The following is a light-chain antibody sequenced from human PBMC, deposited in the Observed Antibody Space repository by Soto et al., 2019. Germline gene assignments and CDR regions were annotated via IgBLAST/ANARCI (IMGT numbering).Light chain of an antibody. J-gene: IGKJ1*01. CDR3: QQYGGSRWT. Sequence: EIVLTQSPGTLSLSPGERATLSCRASQSVSSTYLAWYQQKPGQAPRLLIYGASNRATGIPDRFSGSGSGTDVTLTISRLEPEDFAVSYCQQYGGSRWTFGQGTRVDI. V-gene: IGKV3-20*01. CDR2: GAS. CDR1: QSVSSTY.